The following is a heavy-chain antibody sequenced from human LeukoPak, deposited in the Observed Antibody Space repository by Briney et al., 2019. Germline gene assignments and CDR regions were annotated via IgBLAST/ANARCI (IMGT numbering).Heavy chain of an antibody. D-gene: IGHD6-13*01. CDR2: ISYDGSNK. CDR3: AKGAAPDY. Sequence: GGSLRLSCAASGFTFSSYAMHWVRQAPGKGLEWVAVISYDGSNKYYADSVKGRFTISRDNSKNTLYLQMNSLRAEDTAVYYCAKGAAPDYWGQGTLVTVSS. CDR1: GFTFSSYA. V-gene: IGHV3-30-3*01. J-gene: IGHJ4*02.